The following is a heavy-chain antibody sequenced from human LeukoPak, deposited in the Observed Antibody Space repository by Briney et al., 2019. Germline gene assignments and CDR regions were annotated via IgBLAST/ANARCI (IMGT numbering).Heavy chain of an antibody. V-gene: IGHV4-4*07. D-gene: IGHD1-26*01. CDR3: ARDGSRGGFDY. CDR1: GGSISTYH. J-gene: IGHJ4*02. Sequence: SETLSLTCAVSGGSISTYHWSCIRQPAGKGLEWIRRISASGTTNYNPSLKSRVTMSVDTSKNQFSLQLISVTAADTAVYYCARDGSRGGFDYWGQGTLVTVSS. CDR2: ISASGTT.